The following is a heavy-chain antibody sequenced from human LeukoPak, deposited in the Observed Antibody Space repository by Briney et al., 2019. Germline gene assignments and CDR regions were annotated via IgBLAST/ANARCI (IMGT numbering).Heavy chain of an antibody. CDR1: GGSISSYY. D-gene: IGHD1-26*01. CDR2: IYYSGST. CDR3: ARDNKVGATPLFDY. V-gene: IGHV4-59*12. J-gene: IGHJ4*02. Sequence: SETLSLTCIVSGGSISSYYWSWIRQPPGKGLEWIGYIYYSGSTNYNASLKSRVSISVDTSKNQFSLKLSSVTAADTAVYYCARDNKVGATPLFDYWGQGTLVTVSS.